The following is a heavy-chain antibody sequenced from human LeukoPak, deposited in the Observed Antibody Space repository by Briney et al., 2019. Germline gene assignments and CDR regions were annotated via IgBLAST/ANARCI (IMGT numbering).Heavy chain of an antibody. V-gene: IGHV3-23*01. CDR2: ISGSGGTT. CDR1: GFTFSSYG. D-gene: IGHD2-2*01. J-gene: IGHJ5*02. Sequence: GGTLRLSCAASGFTFSSYGMNWVRQAPGKGLEWVSAISGSGGTTYYADSVKGRFTISRDNSKNTLYLQMNSLRAEDTAVYYCAKGTMPRGFDPWGQGTLVTVSS. CDR3: AKGTMPRGFDP.